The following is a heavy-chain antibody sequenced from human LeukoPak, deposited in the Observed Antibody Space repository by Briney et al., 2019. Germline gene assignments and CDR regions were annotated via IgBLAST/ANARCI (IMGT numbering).Heavy chain of an antibody. CDR3: ARGARKADDYGGFFDY. V-gene: IGHV3-53*05. CDR1: GFTVSSNY. CDR2: SYSGGSS. D-gene: IGHD4-23*01. Sequence: GGSLRLSCAASGFTVSSNYMSWVRQAPGKGLEWVSVSYSGGSSYYADSVKGRFTISRDKSKNTVYLQMSSLRAEGTAVYYCARGARKADDYGGFFDYWGQGTLVTVSS. J-gene: IGHJ4*02.